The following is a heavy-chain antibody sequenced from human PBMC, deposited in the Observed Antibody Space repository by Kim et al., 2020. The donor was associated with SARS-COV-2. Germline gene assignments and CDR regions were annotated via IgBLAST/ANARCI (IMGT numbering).Heavy chain of an antibody. CDR1: GFTFSSYG. V-gene: IGHV3-30*18. Sequence: GGSLRLSCAASGFTFSSYGMHWVRQAPGKGLEWVAVISYDGSNKYYADSVKGRFTISRDNSKNTLYLQMNSLRAEDTAVYYCAKDLGTGVLLWFGESPGYYYDGMDVWGQGTTVTVSS. CDR3: AKDLGTGVLLWFGESPGYYYDGMDV. J-gene: IGHJ6*02. D-gene: IGHD3-10*01. CDR2: ISYDGSNK.